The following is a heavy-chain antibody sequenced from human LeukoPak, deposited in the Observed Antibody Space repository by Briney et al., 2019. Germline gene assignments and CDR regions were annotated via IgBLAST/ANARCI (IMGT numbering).Heavy chain of an antibody. CDR2: IKQDGSEK. J-gene: IGHJ6*02. Sequence: GGSLRLSCSASGFTFSNYWMHWVRQAPGKGLEWVANIKQDGSEKYYVDSVKGRFTISRDNAKNSLYLQMNSLRAEDTAVYYCARAMDVWGQGTTVTVSS. V-gene: IGHV3-7*01. CDR3: ARAMDV. CDR1: GFTFSNYW.